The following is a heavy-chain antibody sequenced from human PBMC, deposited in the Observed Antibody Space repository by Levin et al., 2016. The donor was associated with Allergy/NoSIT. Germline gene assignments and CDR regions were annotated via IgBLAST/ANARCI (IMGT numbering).Heavy chain of an antibody. Sequence: VRQAPGKGLEWVSSISTSSGYIYYADSVKGRFTISRDNAKSSLYLQMNSLRVEDTAVYFCARGIAVAGTSYYGVDVWGQGTTVTVSS. J-gene: IGHJ6*02. CDR2: ISTSSGYI. V-gene: IGHV3-21*01. D-gene: IGHD6-19*01. CDR3: ARGIAVAGTSYYGVDV.